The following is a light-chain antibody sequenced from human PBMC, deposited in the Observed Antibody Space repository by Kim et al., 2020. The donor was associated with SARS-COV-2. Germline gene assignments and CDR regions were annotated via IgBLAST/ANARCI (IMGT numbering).Light chain of an antibody. CDR1: SSNIGSKT. CDR2: SNN. CDR3: AAWDDSLNSWV. J-gene: IGLJ3*02. V-gene: IGLV1-44*01. Sequence: ELTQPPSASGTPGQRVTISCSGSSSNIGSKTVNWYCQLPGTAPELLIYSNNQRPSGVPDRFFGSKTGTSASLAISGLQSEDEADYYCAAWDDSLNSWVFGGGTKLTVL.